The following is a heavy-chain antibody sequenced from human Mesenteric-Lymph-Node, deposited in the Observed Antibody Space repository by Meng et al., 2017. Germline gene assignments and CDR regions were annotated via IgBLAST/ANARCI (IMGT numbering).Heavy chain of an antibody. CDR1: GDSVSGNGVA. CDR2: TYYRSKWYN. V-gene: IGHV6-1*01. CDR3: ARAADSSLDY. J-gene: IGHJ4*02. Sequence: QVQLQHSGPGLVKPSQTLSVTCAISGDSVSGNGVAWNWIRQSPSRGLEWLGRTYYRSKWYNEYAVSVKSRIGINADTAKNQFSLQLNSVTPEDTAAYYCARAADSSLDYWGQGTLVTVSS. D-gene: IGHD6-13*01.